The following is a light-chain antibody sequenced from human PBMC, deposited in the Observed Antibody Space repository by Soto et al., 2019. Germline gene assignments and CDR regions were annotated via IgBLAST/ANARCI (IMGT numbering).Light chain of an antibody. CDR1: QTIGNY. Sequence: DIQLTQAPSSLPASVGDRVTLTCLARQTIGNYLNWYQQRPGKAPNLLISAASTLQSGVPSRFSGSGSGTDFTLTITSLQPEDFATYYCQQSYNTPRTFGQGTKVDIK. CDR3: QQSYNTPRT. V-gene: IGKV1-39*01. J-gene: IGKJ1*01. CDR2: AAS.